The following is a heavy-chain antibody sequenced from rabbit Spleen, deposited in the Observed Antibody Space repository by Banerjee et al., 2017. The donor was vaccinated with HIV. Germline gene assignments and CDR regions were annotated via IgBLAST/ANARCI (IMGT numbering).Heavy chain of an antibody. Sequence: QEQLEESGGGLVKPEGSLTLTCKASGVSFNDKDVMCWVRQAPGKGLEWIGSIDPVFGITYYANWVNGRFSISRENAQNTVFLQMTSLTAADTATYFCARDGAGGSYFALWGPGTLVT. CDR1: GVSFNDKD. V-gene: IGHV1S47*01. CDR2: IDPVFGIT. J-gene: IGHJ4*01. D-gene: IGHD8-1*01. CDR3: ARDGAGGSYFAL.